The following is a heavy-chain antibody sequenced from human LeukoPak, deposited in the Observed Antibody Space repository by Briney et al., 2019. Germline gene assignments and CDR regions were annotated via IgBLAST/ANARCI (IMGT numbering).Heavy chain of an antibody. CDR2: LDESGSAT. Sequence: PGGSLRLSCAASGFTFSSYAMSWVRQAPGEGLEWVSSLDESGSATYYADSVKGRFTISRDNSKNTLYLQMDSLRAEDTALYYCVKKGSLVSPGNYFDYWGQGTLVTVSS. CDR1: GFTFSSYA. D-gene: IGHD2-2*01. CDR3: VKKGSLVSPGNYFDY. J-gene: IGHJ4*02. V-gene: IGHV3-23*05.